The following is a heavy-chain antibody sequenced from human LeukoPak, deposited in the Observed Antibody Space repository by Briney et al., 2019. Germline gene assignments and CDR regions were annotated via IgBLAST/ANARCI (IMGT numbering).Heavy chain of an antibody. D-gene: IGHD1-26*01. V-gene: IGHV3-23*01. J-gene: IGHJ1*01. CDR1: GFTFSGYA. CDR2: ISGSGGST. CDR3: AKRAVGATTFVEYFQH. Sequence: GGSLRLSCAASGFTFSGYAMSWVRQAPGKGLEWVSAISGSGGSTYYADSVKGRFTISRDNSKNTLYLQMNSLRAEDTAVYYCAKRAVGATTFVEYFQHWGQGSLVTVSS.